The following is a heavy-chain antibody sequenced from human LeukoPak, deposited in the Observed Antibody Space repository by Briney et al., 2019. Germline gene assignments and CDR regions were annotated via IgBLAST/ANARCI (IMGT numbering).Heavy chain of an antibody. CDR2: IHYSGST. J-gene: IGHJ4*02. CDR3: ARDRGPDCSGGRCWDY. CDR1: GGSISSYY. Sequence: SETLSLTCTVSGGSISSYYWSWIRQPPGKGLEWIGYIHYSGSTNYSPSLKSRVTMSLDTSKNQFSLKLSSVTAADTAMYYCARDRGPDCSGGRCWDYGGQGSLVTVS. D-gene: IGHD2-15*01. V-gene: IGHV4-59*01.